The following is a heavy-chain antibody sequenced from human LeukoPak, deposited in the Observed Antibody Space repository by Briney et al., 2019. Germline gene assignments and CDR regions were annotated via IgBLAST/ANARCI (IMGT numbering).Heavy chain of an antibody. CDR3: ARVRRGYCSGGSCYSFDYYMDV. V-gene: IGHV4-59*12. CDR1: GGSISSYY. Sequence: PSETLSLTCTVSGGSISSYYWSWIRQPPGKGLEWIGYIYYSGSTNYNPSLKSRVTISVDTSKNQFSLKLSSVTAADTAVYYCARVRRGYCSGGSCYSFDYYMDVWGKGTTVTVSS. J-gene: IGHJ6*03. D-gene: IGHD2-15*01. CDR2: IYYSGST.